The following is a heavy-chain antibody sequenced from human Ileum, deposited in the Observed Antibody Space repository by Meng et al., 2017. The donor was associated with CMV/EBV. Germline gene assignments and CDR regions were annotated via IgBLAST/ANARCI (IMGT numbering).Heavy chain of an antibody. Sequence: SGINFSVYAMNWVRQAPGKGLEWVSSLSYDGRNQYYAGSVKGRFTISRDNSKNTLYLQMNSLTPDDTATYFCARDRGFIFMVGAFDFWGQGTLVTVSS. D-gene: IGHD3-10*02. CDR3: ARDRGFIFMVGAFDF. CDR1: GINFSVYA. V-gene: IGHV3-30*04. CDR2: LSYDGRNQ. J-gene: IGHJ4*02.